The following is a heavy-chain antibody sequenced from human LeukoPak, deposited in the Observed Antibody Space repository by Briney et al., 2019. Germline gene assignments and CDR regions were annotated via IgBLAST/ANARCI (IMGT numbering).Heavy chain of an antibody. CDR1: GFTFSSYV. CDR2: ISYDGSNK. CDR3: AKERGRTVTTRPTFDY. J-gene: IGHJ4*02. D-gene: IGHD4-17*01. Sequence: GGSLRLSCAASGFTFSSYVMHWVRQAPGKGLEWVAVISYDGSNKYYADSVKGRFTISRDNSKNTLYLQMNSLRAEDTAVYYCAKERGRTVTTRPTFDYWGQGTLVTVSS. V-gene: IGHV3-30*18.